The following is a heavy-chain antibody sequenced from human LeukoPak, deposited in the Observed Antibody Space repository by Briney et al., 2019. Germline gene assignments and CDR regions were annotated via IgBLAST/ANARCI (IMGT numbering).Heavy chain of an antibody. J-gene: IGHJ3*02. CDR1: GGSISSSSYY. V-gene: IGHV4-39*07. CDR3: ARDRRRGAARPSAWGATRDAFDI. D-gene: IGHD6-6*01. CDR2: IYYSGST. Sequence: SETLSLTCTVSGGSISSSSYYWGWIRQPPGKGLEWIGSIYYSGSTYYNPSLKSRVTISVDTSKNQSSLKLSSVTAADTAVYYCARDRRRGAARPSAWGATRDAFDIWGQGTMVTVSS.